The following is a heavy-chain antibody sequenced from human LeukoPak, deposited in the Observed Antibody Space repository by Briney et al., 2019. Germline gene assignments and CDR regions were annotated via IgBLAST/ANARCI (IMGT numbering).Heavy chain of an antibody. V-gene: IGHV1-46*01. J-gene: IGHJ4*02. Sequence: GASVKVSCKASGYTFTRYYLHWVRQASGQGLEWMGIINPSGGSTRYAQKFQGRVTMTRDTSTSTVYMELKSLRSEDTAIYYCARDGTPEYDHIWGRPQLYWGQGTLVIVSS. CDR2: INPSGGST. CDR1: GYTFTRYY. D-gene: IGHD3-16*01. CDR3: ARDGTPEYDHIWGRPQLY.